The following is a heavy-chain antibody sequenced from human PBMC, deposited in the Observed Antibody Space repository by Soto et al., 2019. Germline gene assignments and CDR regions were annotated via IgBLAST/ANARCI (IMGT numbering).Heavy chain of an antibody. V-gene: IGHV5-10-1*01. CDR3: ARQAIFGVIIIAFDI. D-gene: IGHD3-3*01. CDR1: GYSFSSYW. Sequence: GESLKISCKGSGYSFSSYWITWVRQMPWKGLEWMGRIDPSDSYTNYSPSFQGHVTISADKSISTAYLQWSSLKASDTAMYYCARQAIFGVIIIAFDIWGQGTMVTVSS. CDR2: IDPSDSYT. J-gene: IGHJ3*02.